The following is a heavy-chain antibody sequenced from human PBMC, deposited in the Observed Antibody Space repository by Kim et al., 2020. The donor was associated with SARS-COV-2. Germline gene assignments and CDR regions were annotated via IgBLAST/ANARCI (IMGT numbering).Heavy chain of an antibody. CDR1: GFNFSSYA. D-gene: IGHD1-20*01. CDR3: ARVGIT. V-gene: IGHV3-30-3*01. CDR2: ISYDGSNK. Sequence: GGSLRLSCAASGFNFSSYAMHWVRQAPGKGLEWVAVISYDGSNKYYADSVKGRFTISRDNSKNTLYLQMNSLRAEDTAVYYCARVGITWGQGTLVTVSS. J-gene: IGHJ4*02.